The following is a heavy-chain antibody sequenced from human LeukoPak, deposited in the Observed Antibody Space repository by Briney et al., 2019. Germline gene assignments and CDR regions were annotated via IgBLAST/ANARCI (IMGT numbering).Heavy chain of an antibody. CDR3: ARLLYGSGQGWFDP. J-gene: IGHJ5*02. Sequence: YPGGSLRLSCAASGFTFSSYSMNWVRQAPGKGLEWVSSIDSSGSYIYYADSLKGRFTISRDNAKNSLYLQMNSLRAEDTAVYYCARLLYGSGQGWFDPWGQGTLVTVSS. CDR1: GFTFSSYS. D-gene: IGHD3-10*01. CDR2: IDSSGSYI. V-gene: IGHV3-21*01.